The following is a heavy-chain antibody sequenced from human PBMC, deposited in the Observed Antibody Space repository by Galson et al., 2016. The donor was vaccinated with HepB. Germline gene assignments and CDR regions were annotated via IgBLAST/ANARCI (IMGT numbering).Heavy chain of an antibody. D-gene: IGHD2-15*01. J-gene: IGHJ6*02. CDR1: RFTFSDYY. CDR2: ISSSGSTI. V-gene: IGHV3-11*01. CDR3: ARPLPNVGYGMDV. Sequence: SLRLSCAASRFTFSDYYMSWIRQAPGKGLEWVSYISSSGSTIYYADSVKGRFTISRDNAKNSLYLQMNSLRTEDTAVYYCARPLPNVGYGMDVWGQGTTVTVSS.